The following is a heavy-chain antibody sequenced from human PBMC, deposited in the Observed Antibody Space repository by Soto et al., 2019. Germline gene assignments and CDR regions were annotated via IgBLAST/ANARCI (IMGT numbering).Heavy chain of an antibody. D-gene: IGHD1-26*01. CDR2: ISGSGCST. V-gene: IGHV3-23*01. Sequence: GGSLRLSCAASGFTFSIYGMSWVRQAPGRGLEWVSSISGSGCSTYYADSVKGRFTIYRDNSKDTLYLQMNSLRAEDTAVYYCAKASAPGGTYFPLWFWGQGTLVTVSS. J-gene: IGHJ4*02. CDR1: GFTFSIYG. CDR3: AKASAPGGTYFPLWF.